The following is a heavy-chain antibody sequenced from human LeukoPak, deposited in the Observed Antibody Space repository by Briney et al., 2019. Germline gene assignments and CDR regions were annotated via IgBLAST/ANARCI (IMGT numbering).Heavy chain of an antibody. V-gene: IGHV4-59*01. D-gene: IGHD2-21*02. J-gene: IGHJ3*02. CDR1: GGSLSNYY. CDR2: IYYSGST. Sequence: SETLSLTCTVSGGSLSNYYWSWIRQPPGKGLEWIGYIYYSGSTNYNPSLKSRVTISVDTSKNQFSLKLSSVTAADTAVYYCASGYCGGACQLGGVDMWGQGTMVTVSS. CDR3: ASGYCGGACQLGGVDM.